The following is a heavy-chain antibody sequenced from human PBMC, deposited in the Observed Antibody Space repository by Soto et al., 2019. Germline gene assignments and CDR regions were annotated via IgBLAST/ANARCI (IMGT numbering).Heavy chain of an antibody. D-gene: IGHD3-16*01. CDR3: ARQGSNSSRRLSWFDP. V-gene: IGHV4-39*01. CDR1: GGSSSSSTYS. Sequence: SETLSLTCTASGGSSSSSTYSWGWIRQPPGKGLEWVGSMHYSGATHYNPSLKSRVSISVDTSKSQFSLKLTFVTAADTAVYFCARQGSNSSRRLSWFDPWGQGTLVTVS. J-gene: IGHJ5*02. CDR2: MHYSGAT.